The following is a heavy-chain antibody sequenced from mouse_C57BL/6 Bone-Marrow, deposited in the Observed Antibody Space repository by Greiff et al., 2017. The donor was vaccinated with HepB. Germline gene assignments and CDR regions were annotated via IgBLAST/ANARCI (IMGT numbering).Heavy chain of an antibody. CDR2: IDPETGGT. J-gene: IGHJ2*01. Sequence: LVESGAELVRPGASVTLSCKASGYTFTDYEMHWVKQTPVHGLEWIGAIDPETGGTAYNQKFKGKAILTADKSSSTAYMELRSLTSEDSAVYYCSPHYYGSSYYFDYWGQGTTLTVSS. D-gene: IGHD1-1*01. CDR1: GYTFTDYE. V-gene: IGHV1-15*01. CDR3: SPHYYGSSYYFDY.